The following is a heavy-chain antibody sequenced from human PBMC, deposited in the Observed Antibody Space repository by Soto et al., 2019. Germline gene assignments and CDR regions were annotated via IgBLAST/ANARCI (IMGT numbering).Heavy chain of an antibody. J-gene: IGHJ4*02. CDR1: GGSFSGYY. CDR2: INHSGST. V-gene: IGHV4-34*01. D-gene: IGHD3-10*01. CDR3: ARGTTLVRGVYMAY. Sequence: SETLSLTCAAYGGSFSGYYWSWIRQPPGKGLEWIGEINHSGSTNYNPSLKSRVTISVDTTKNQFSLKLSSVTAADTAVYYCARGTTLVRGVYMAYRGQGTPVPVSP.